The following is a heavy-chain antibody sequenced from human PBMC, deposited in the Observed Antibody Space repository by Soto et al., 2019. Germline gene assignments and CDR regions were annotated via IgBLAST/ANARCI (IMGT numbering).Heavy chain of an antibody. CDR1: GFTFSSYG. Sequence: QVQLVESGGGVVQPGRSLRLSCAASGFTFSSYGMHWVRQAPGKGLEWVAVIWYDGSNKYYADSVKGRFTISRDNSKNTLYLQMNSLRAEDTAGYYCARDTGPYSFDPWGQGTLVTVSS. CDR2: IWYDGSNK. V-gene: IGHV3-33*01. J-gene: IGHJ5*02. CDR3: ARDTGPYSFDP. D-gene: IGHD1-1*01.